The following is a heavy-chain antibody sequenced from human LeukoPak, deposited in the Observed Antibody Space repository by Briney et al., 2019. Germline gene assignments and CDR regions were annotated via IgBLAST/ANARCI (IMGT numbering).Heavy chain of an antibody. V-gene: IGHV4-38-2*02. D-gene: IGHD6-13*01. CDR2: IYQSGST. Sequence: SETLSLTCTVSGYSIRNGYNWGWIRLSPGKGLEWLGSIYQSGSTYDNPSLKSRVTLSIDTSKNQFSLKLSSVTAADTAVYYCARVLAAAGNNWFDPWGQGTLVTVSS. CDR3: ARVLAAAGNNWFDP. CDR1: GYSIRNGYN. J-gene: IGHJ5*02.